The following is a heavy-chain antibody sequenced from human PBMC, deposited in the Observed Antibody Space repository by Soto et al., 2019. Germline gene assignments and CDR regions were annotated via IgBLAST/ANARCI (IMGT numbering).Heavy chain of an antibody. CDR1: GGSFSGYY. V-gene: IGHV4-34*01. CDR2: INHSGST. D-gene: IGHD6-13*01. J-gene: IGHJ4*02. Sequence: SATLSLTCAVYGGSFSGYYWRWIRQPPGKGLEWIGEINHSGSTNYNPSLKSRVTISVDTSKNQFSLKLSSVTAADTAVYYCARGLRYSSSWFGYWGQGTLVTVSS. CDR3: ARGLRYSSSWFGY.